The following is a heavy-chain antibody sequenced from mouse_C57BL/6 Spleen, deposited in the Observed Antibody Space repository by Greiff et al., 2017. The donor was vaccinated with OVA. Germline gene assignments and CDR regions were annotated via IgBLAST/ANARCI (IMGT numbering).Heavy chain of an antibody. CDR3: ANIYYGNLYYAMDY. J-gene: IGHJ4*01. CDR1: GYAFSSSW. Sequence: QVQLKESGPELVKPGASVKISCKASGYAFSSSWMNWVKQRPGKGLEWIGRIYPGDGDTNYNGKFKGKATLTADKSSSTAYMQRSSLTSEDSAVYFCANIYYGNLYYAMDYWGQGTSVTVSS. CDR2: IYPGDGDT. D-gene: IGHD2-1*01. V-gene: IGHV1-82*01.